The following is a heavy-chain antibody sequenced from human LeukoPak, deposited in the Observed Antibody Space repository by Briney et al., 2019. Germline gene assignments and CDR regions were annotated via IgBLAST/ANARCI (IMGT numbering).Heavy chain of an antibody. J-gene: IGHJ5*02. V-gene: IGHV4-38-2*01. CDR2: IYHSGST. Sequence: SETLSLTCAVSGYSISSGYYWGWIRQPPGKGLEWIGSIYHSGSTYCNPSLKSRVTISVDTSKNQFSLKLSSVTAADTAVYYCARHLHYYDSSGYYYGNWFDPWGQGTLVTVSS. CDR1: GYSISSGYY. CDR3: ARHLHYYDSSGYYYGNWFDP. D-gene: IGHD3-22*01.